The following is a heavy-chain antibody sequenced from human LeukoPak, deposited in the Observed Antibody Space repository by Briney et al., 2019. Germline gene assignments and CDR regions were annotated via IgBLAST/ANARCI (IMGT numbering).Heavy chain of an antibody. Sequence: PGGSLRLSCAASGFTFSFSGMHWVRQAPGKGLEWLASVRYDGSNKHYADSLKGRFTISRDNSKNTLCLQINSLRTEDTAVYYCAKEIVGQAFDYWGQGALVTVSS. CDR2: VRYDGSNK. D-gene: IGHD1-26*01. J-gene: IGHJ4*02. CDR3: AKEIVGQAFDY. V-gene: IGHV3-30*02. CDR1: GFTFSFSG.